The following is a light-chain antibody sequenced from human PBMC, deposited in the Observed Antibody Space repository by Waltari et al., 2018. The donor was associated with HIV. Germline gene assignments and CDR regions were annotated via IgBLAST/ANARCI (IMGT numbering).Light chain of an antibody. CDR3: QSYDSDLNGPS. CDR1: TSNIGANYD. J-gene: IGLJ2*01. V-gene: IGLV1-40*01. Sequence: QSVLTQPPSLSGAPGQRVIISCNGTTSNIGANYDVHWYLYLPGSAPQLLMVCNDNRPSAVPARFSASGSGASASLAITRLQAEDEADYFCQSYDSDLNGPSFGGGTKLTVL. CDR2: CND.